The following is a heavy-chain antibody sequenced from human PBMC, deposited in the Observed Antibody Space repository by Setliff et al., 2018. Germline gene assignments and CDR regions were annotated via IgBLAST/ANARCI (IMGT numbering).Heavy chain of an antibody. D-gene: IGHD2-15*01. CDR2: IYDSGSS. V-gene: IGHV4-39*01. J-gene: IGHJ5*02. CDR3: GRGSSRIEGWGNWFDP. Sequence: KSSETLSLTCTVSGGSVSNSGFFWGWLRQAPGKGLEWIGNIYDSGSSNYNASLKSRLIITRDTSKNQISLKLTSVTAADTAVYYCGRGSSRIEGWGNWFDPWGQGILVTVSS. CDR1: GGSVSNSGFF.